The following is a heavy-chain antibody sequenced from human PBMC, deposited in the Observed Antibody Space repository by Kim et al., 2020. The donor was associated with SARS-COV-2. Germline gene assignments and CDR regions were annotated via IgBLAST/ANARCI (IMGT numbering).Heavy chain of an antibody. V-gene: IGHV4-39*01. D-gene: IGHD6-19*01. CDR1: GGSISSSSYY. Sequence: SETLSLTCTVSGGSISSSSYYWGWIRQPPGKGLEWIGSIYYSGSTYYNPSLKSRVTISVDTSKNQFSLKLSSVTAADTAVYYCATRGVYSSGWYPTDYWGQGTLVTVSS. CDR3: ATRGVYSSGWYPTDY. J-gene: IGHJ4*02. CDR2: IYYSGST.